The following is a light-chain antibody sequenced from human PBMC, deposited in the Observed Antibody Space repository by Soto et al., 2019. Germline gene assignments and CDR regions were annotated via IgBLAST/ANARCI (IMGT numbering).Light chain of an antibody. Sequence: DIQMTQSPSSLSASVGDRITITCRASQSINTYLNWYQQKAGKAPELLIYVASSLQSGVPSRFRGSGTGTDFTLSISSVQPEDFASYYCQQTYSSPRTFGPGTKVEIK. CDR2: VAS. V-gene: IGKV1-39*01. J-gene: IGKJ1*01. CDR3: QQTYSSPRT. CDR1: QSINTY.